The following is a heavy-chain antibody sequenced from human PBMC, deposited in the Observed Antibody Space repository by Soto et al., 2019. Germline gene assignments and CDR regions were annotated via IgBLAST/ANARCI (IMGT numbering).Heavy chain of an antibody. D-gene: IGHD3-3*01. J-gene: IGHJ4*02. CDR3: ARDGEGYYDFPWY. CDR2: IYYSGST. V-gene: IGHV4-61*08. CDR1: GDSISSGGYY. Sequence: SETLSLTCTVSGDSISSGGYYWSWIRQHPGKGLEWIGYIYYSGSTNYNPSLKRRVTISVDTSKNQFSLKLSSATAADTAVYYCARDGEGYYDFPWYWGQGTLVTVSS.